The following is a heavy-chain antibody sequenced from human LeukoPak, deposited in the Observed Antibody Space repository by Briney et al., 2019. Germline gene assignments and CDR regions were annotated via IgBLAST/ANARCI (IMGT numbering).Heavy chain of an antibody. CDR3: ASSSDSSGCADY. J-gene: IGHJ4*02. V-gene: IGHV1-46*01. Sequence: ASVTVSFTASGYTFTSYYMHWVRQAPGQGLEWMGIINPSGGSTSYAQKFQGRVTMTRDTSTSTVYMELSSLRSEDTAVYYCASSSDSSGCADYWGQGTLVTVSS. CDR2: INPSGGST. CDR1: GYTFTSYY. D-gene: IGHD6-19*01.